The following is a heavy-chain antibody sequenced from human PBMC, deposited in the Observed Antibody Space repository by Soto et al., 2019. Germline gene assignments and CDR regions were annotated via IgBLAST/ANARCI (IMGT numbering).Heavy chain of an antibody. V-gene: IGHV3-30*18. Sequence: GGALRLSCAASGFTFSTYGMHWVRQAPVKGLEWVAVISYDGSNEYYADSVKGRFTISRDNSKNTLYLQMNSLRAEDTAVYYCAKDNYYDSSGDIWWYFDYGGQGP. CDR2: ISYDGSNE. D-gene: IGHD3-22*01. CDR3: AKDNYYDSSGDIWWYFDY. CDR1: GFTFSTYG. J-gene: IGHJ4*02.